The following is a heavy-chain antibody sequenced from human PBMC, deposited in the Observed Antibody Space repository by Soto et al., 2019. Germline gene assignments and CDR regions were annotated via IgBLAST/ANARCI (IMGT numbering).Heavy chain of an antibody. J-gene: IGHJ3*02. D-gene: IGHD3-3*01. CDR1: GFTFSSYE. Sequence: GGSLRLSCAASGFTFSSYEMNWVRQAQGKGLEWVSYISSSGSTIYYADSVKGRFNISRDNAKNSLYLQMNSLRAEDTAVYYCARDVGPGYYDFWSCYYTGAFDIWGQGTMVTVSS. V-gene: IGHV3-48*03. CDR2: ISSSGSTI. CDR3: ARDVGPGYYDFWSCYYTGAFDI.